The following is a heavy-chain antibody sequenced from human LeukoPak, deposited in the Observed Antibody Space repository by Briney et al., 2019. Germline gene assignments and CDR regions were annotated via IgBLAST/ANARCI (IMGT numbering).Heavy chain of an antibody. J-gene: IGHJ4*02. Sequence: PSQTLSLTCTVSGGSISSGGYYWSWIRQHPGKGLEWIGYIYYSGSTYYNPSLKSRVTISVDTSKNQFSLKLSSVTAADTAAYYCAILPLGYCSGGSCSGLDYWGQGTLVTVSS. CDR3: AILPLGYCSGGSCSGLDY. V-gene: IGHV4-31*03. D-gene: IGHD2-15*01. CDR1: GGSISSGGYY. CDR2: IYYSGST.